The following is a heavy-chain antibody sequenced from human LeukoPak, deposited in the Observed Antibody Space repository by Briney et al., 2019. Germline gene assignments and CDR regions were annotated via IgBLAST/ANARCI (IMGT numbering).Heavy chain of an antibody. CDR1: GYTFTNYY. Sequence: GASVKVSCKASGYTFTNYYMHWVRQAPGQELEWMGIINPSGGSTSYAQNFQGRVTMARDTSTSTVYMELSSLRSEDTAVYYCATWGSSSSPLPTMDVWGQGTTVTVSS. V-gene: IGHV1-46*01. CDR3: ATWGSSSSPLPTMDV. D-gene: IGHD6-13*01. J-gene: IGHJ6*02. CDR2: INPSGGST.